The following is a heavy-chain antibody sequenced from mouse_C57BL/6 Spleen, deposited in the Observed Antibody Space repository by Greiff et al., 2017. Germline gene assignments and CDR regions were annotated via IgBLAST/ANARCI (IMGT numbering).Heavy chain of an antibody. D-gene: IGHD1-1*01. CDR3: TLITTVVANVDV. Sequence: EVQRVESGAELVRPGASVKLSCTASGFNIKDDYMHWVKQRPEQGLEWIGWIDPENGDTEYASKFQGKATITADTSSNTAYLQLSSLTSEDTAVYYCTLITTVVANVDVWGTGTTVTVSS. CDR2: IDPENGDT. J-gene: IGHJ1*03. CDR1: GFNIKDDY. V-gene: IGHV14-4*01.